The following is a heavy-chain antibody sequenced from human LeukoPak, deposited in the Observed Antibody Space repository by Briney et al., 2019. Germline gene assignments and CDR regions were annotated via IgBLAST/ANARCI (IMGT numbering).Heavy chain of an antibody. V-gene: IGHV3-53*04. CDR1: GFTVSSNF. D-gene: IGHD4-17*01. CDR3: ARDRSYGDFAWGY. J-gene: IGHJ4*02. Sequence: PGGSLRLSCAASGFTVSSNFMTWVRQAPGKGLEWVSVISSGGTSYYADSVKGRFTIPRHISKNTVYLQMNSLRAEDTAVYYCARDRSYGDFAWGYWGQGTLVTVFS. CDR2: ISSGGTS.